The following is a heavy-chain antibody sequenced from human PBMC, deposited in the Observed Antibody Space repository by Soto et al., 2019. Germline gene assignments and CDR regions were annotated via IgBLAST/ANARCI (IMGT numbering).Heavy chain of an antibody. CDR2: IYHSGST. CDR3: ARSPPSLYYYYCGKDV. V-gene: IGHV4-30-2*01. Sequence: SETLSLTCAVSGGSISSGGYSWSWIRQPPGKGLEWIGDIYHSGSTYYNPSLKSRVTISVDRSKKQFSLKLSSVTAADTAVYYCARSPPSLYYYYCGKDVWGQGTTVTVSS. CDR1: GGSISSGGYS. J-gene: IGHJ6*02.